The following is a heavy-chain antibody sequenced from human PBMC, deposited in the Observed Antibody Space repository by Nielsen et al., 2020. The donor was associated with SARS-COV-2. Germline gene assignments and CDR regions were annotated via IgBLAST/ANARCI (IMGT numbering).Heavy chain of an antibody. J-gene: IGHJ3*02. CDR2: ISSSSSYI. D-gene: IGHD3-16*02. V-gene: IGHV3-21*04. CDR3: ARDNDYVWGSYRSNDAFDI. Sequence: GESLKISCAASGFTFSSYSMNWVRQAPGKGLEWVSSISSSSSYIYYADSVKGRFTISRDNAKNSLYLQMNSLRAEDTALYHCARDNDYVWGSYRSNDAFDIWGQGTMVTVSS. CDR1: GFTFSSYS.